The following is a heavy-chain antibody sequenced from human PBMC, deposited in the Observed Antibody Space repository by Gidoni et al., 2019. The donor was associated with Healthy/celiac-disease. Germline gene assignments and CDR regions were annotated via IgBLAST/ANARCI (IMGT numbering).Heavy chain of an antibody. Sequence: QVQLVESGGGVVQPGRSLRLSCAASGFTFSSYAMHWVRQAPGKGLEWVAVISYDGSNKYYADSVKGRFTISRDNSKNTLYLQMNSLRAEDTAVYYCASGGGDIPFDYWGQGTLVTVSS. D-gene: IGHD2-21*02. V-gene: IGHV3-30-3*01. CDR3: ASGGGDIPFDY. J-gene: IGHJ4*02. CDR1: GFTFSSYA. CDR2: ISYDGSNK.